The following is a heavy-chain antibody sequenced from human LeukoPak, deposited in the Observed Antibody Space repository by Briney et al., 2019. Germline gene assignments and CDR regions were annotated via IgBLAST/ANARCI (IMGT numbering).Heavy chain of an antibody. D-gene: IGHD2-15*01. V-gene: IGHV3-64*01. CDR2: ISSNGGST. J-gene: IGHJ6*03. CDR3: ARDALGYCSGGSCYGGIGVARHYYYYMDV. Sequence: PGGSLRLSCAASGFTFSSYAMRWVRQAPGKGLEYVSAISSNGGSTYYANSLKGRFTISSDNSKNTLYLQMGSLRAEDMAVYYCARDALGYCSGGSCYGGIGVARHYYYYMDVWGKGTTVSVSS. CDR1: GFTFSSYA.